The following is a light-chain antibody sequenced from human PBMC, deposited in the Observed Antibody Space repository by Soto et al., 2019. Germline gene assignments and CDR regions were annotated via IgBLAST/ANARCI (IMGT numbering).Light chain of an antibody. CDR1: SSDVGGYNY. CDR2: EVT. J-gene: IGLJ2*01. CDR3: SSYTSSSTLVV. V-gene: IGLV2-14*01. Sequence: QSALTQPASVSGSPGQSITISCTGTSSDVGGYNYVSWYQQHPGKAPKIMIYEVTNRPSGVSNPFSGSKSGNTASLTISGLQAEDEADYYCSSYTSSSTLVVFGGGTKLTVL.